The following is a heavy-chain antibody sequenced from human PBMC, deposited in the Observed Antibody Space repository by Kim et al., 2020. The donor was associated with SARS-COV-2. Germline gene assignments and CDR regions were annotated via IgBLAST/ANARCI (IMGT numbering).Heavy chain of an antibody. CDR3: AKDRTYYYDSSGSRAHAFDI. CDR2: ISGSGGST. V-gene: IGHV3-23*01. J-gene: IGHJ3*02. CDR1: GFTFSSYA. Sequence: GGSLRLSCAASGFTFSSYAMSWVRQAPGKGLEWVSAISGSGGSTYYADSVKGRFTISRDNSKNTLYLQMNSLRAEDTAVYYCAKDRTYYYDSSGSRAHAFDIWGQGTMVTVSS. D-gene: IGHD3-22*01.